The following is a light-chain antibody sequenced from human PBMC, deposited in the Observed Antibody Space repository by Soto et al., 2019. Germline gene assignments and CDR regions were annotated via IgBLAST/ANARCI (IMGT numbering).Light chain of an antibody. J-gene: IGKJ4*01. CDR3: QQYNTWPLT. CDR1: RSVSSY. Sequence: PGESATLSCRATRSVSSYLAWYQQKPGQAPRLLIYDASSRPTDIPARFSGSGSGTDFTLTISSLEPEDFAVYYCQQYNTWPLTFGGGTKVDIK. V-gene: IGKV3-11*01. CDR2: DAS.